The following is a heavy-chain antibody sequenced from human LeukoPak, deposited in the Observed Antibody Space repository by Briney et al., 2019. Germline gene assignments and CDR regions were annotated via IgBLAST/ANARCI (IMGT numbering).Heavy chain of an antibody. CDR2: IKSEIDGGTT. CDR3: TTALWYYYIDH. J-gene: IGHJ4*02. CDR1: GFTFSHAW. Sequence: GGSLRLSCTGSGFTFSHAWMSWVRQAPGKGLEWVGRIKSEIDGGTTDYAAPVKGRFTISRHDSKNTLYLQMNSLKTEDTAIYYCTTALWYYYIDHWGQGTLVTVSS. D-gene: IGHD3-16*01. V-gene: IGHV3-15*01.